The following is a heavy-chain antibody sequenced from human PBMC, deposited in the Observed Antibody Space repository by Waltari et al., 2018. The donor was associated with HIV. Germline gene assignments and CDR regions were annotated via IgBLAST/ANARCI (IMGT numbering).Heavy chain of an antibody. V-gene: IGHV4-34*01. CDR1: GESLSGYY. CDR2: IDDSGSV. Sequence: QVRLHQWGAGLLKPSDTLSLTCAVYGESLSGYYWAWIRQPPGKRLPWIGDIDDSGSVHHHPSLKSRVAMSVDTYKNQFSLKLRSVTAADTAVYYCAKKDLFGGTRGWFDPWGQGTSVVVSS. CDR3: AKKDLFGGTRGWFDP. J-gene: IGHJ5*02. D-gene: IGHD3-10*01.